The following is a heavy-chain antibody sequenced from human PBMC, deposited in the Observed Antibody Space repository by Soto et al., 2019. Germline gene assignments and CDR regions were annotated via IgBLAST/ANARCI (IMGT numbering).Heavy chain of an antibody. CDR3: ARLLMVRGVSYLDY. CDR1: GGSFSGYY. J-gene: IGHJ4*02. CDR2: INHSGST. V-gene: IGHV4-34*01. D-gene: IGHD3-10*01. Sequence: PSETLSLTCAVYGGSFSGYYWSWIRQPPGKGLEWIGEINHSGSTNYNPSLKSRVTISVDTSKNQFSLKLSSVTAADTAVYYCARLLMVRGVSYLDYWGQGTLVTVSS.